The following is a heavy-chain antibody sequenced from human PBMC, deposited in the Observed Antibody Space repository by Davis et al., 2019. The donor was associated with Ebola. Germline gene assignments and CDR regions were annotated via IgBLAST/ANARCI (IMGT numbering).Heavy chain of an antibody. V-gene: IGHV3-74*01. J-gene: IGHJ6*02. CDR2: INSDGSST. D-gene: IGHD2-15*01. CDR1: GFTFSSYW. CDR3: ARETGYCSGGSCYFYYGMDV. Sequence: GESLKISCAASGFTFSSYWMHWVRQAPGKGLVWVSRINSDGSSTSYADSVKGRFTISRDNSKNTLYLQMNSLRAEDTAVYYCARETGYCSGGSCYFYYGMDVWGQGTTVTVSS.